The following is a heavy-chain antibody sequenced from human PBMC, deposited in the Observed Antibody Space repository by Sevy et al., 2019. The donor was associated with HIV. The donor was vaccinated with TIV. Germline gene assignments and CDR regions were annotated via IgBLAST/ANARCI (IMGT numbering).Heavy chain of an antibody. CDR1: GGTFSSYA. V-gene: IGHV1-69*13. D-gene: IGHD5-12*01. Sequence: ASVKVSCKAYGGTFSSYAISWVRQAPGQGLEWMGGIIPIFGTANYAQKFQGRVTITADESTSTAYMELSSLRSEDTAVYYCARQRWLQLGYFDYWGQGTLVTVSS. CDR3: ARQRWLQLGYFDY. J-gene: IGHJ4*02. CDR2: IIPIFGTA.